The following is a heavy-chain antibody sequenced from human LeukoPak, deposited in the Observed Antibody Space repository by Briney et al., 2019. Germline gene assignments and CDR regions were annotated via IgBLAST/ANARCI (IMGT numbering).Heavy chain of an antibody. CDR2: IYYNGSP. CDR3: ARRAVVVPAVRTRPSYYMDV. D-gene: IGHD2-2*01. J-gene: IGHJ6*03. CDR1: GGSISNYF. V-gene: IGHV4-59*01. Sequence: SETLSLTCTVSGGSISNYFWSWIRQPPGKGLEWIGYIYYNGSPNYNPSLKSRVTISVDTSKNQISLKLSSATAADTAIYYCARRAVVVPAVRTRPSYYMDVWGKGTTVTVSS.